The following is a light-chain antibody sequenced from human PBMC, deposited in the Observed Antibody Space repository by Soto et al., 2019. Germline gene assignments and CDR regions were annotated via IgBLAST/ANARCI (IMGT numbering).Light chain of an antibody. Sequence: EIVMTQSPATLSVSPGERATLSCRASQSVNSNLAWYQQKPGQAPGLLIYGASTRATGIPARFSGSGSGTEFTLTISSLQSEDFAVYYCQHYDNWPPLTFGGGTKVEIK. CDR2: GAS. CDR3: QHYDNWPPLT. J-gene: IGKJ4*01. CDR1: QSVNSN. V-gene: IGKV3-15*01.